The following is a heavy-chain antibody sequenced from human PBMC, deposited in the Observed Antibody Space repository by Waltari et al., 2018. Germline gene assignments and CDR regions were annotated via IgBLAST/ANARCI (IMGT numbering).Heavy chain of an antibody. V-gene: IGHV3-48*04. J-gene: IGHJ3*02. CDR3: ARDRTSKMMIASAFDI. CDR1: GFTFSSYS. Sequence: EVQLVESGGGLVQPGGSLRLSCAASGFTFSSYSMNWVRKAPGKGLEWVSYISSSSSTIYYADSVKGRFTISRDNAKNSLYLQMNSLRAEDTAVYYCARDRTSKMMIASAFDIWGQGTMVTVSS. CDR2: ISSSSSTI. D-gene: IGHD2-21*01.